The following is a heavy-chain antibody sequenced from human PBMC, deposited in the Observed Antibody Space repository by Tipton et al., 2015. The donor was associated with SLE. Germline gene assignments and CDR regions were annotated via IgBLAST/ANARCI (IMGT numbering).Heavy chain of an antibody. J-gene: IGHJ2*01. CDR2: IYYSGST. D-gene: IGHD4-17*01. V-gene: IGHV4-61*01. CDR3: ARDLRSMTTVTRGFDL. CDR1: GYSISSGYY. Sequence: TLSLTCAVSGYSISSGYYWGWIRQPPGKGLEWIGYIYYSGSTNYNPSLKSRVTISVDTSKNQFSLQLSSVTAADTAVYYCARDLRSMTTVTRGFDLWGRGTLVTVSS.